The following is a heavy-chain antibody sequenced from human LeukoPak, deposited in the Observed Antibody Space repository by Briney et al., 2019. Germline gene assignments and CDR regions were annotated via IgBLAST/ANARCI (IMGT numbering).Heavy chain of an antibody. CDR3: ARGRYYFDY. V-gene: IGHV4-39*07. CDR1: GGSISSSSYY. CDR2: IYNSGST. Sequence: SETLSLTCTVSGGSISSSSYYWGWIRQPPGKGLEWIGSIYNSGSTYYNPSLKSRVTISVDTSKNQFSLKLSSVTAADTAVYYCARGRYYFDYWGQGTLVTVSS. J-gene: IGHJ4*02.